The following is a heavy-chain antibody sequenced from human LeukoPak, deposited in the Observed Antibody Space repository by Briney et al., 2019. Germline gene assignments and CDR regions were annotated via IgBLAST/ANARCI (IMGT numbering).Heavy chain of an antibody. CDR3: ASGGLRYFDWKAFDI. J-gene: IGHJ3*02. V-gene: IGHV4-59*01. CDR2: IYNIGST. D-gene: IGHD3-9*01. CDR1: GGSITNYY. Sequence: PSETLSLTCAVSGGSITNYYWSWIRQPPGKGLQWIGYIYNIGSTSSNPSLKSRVTMSVDTSKNQFSLKLSSVTAADTAVYYCASGGLRYFDWKAFDIWGQGTMVTVSS.